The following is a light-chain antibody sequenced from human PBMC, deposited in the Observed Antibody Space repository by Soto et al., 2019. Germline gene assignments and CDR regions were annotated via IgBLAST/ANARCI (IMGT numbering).Light chain of an antibody. J-gene: IGKJ1*01. CDR2: WAS. V-gene: IGKV4-1*01. Sequence: DIVLTQSPDSLAVSLGERVTINCKSSQNVLSSSNNRNYLAWYQQKPGQPPHLLIYWASTRESGVPDRFSGSGSGTDFTLTISSLQAEDVAVYYCQQYYSLPWTFGQGTNVEIK. CDR3: QQYYSLPWT. CDR1: QNVLSSSNNRNY.